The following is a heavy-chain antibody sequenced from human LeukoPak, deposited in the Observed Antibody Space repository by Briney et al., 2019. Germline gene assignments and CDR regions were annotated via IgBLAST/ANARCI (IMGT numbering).Heavy chain of an antibody. CDR2: IYHSGST. Sequence: PSETLSLTCAVSGGSISSSNWWSWVRQPPEKGLEWIGEIYHSGSTNYKPSLKSRVTISVDTSKNQFSLKLSSVTAADTAVYYCARGGLGPEDFDYWGQGTLVTVSS. J-gene: IGHJ4*02. CDR3: ARGGLGPEDFDY. V-gene: IGHV4-4*02. CDR1: GGSISSSNW. D-gene: IGHD3-16*01.